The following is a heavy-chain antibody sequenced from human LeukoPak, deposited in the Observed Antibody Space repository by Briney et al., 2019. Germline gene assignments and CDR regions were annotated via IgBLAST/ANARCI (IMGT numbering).Heavy chain of an antibody. CDR2: INTNTGNP. CDR1: GYTFTSYA. V-gene: IGHV7-4-1*02. CDR3: ARDGPLYCSSTSCLGY. Sequence: ASVKVSCKASGYTFTSYAMNWVRQAPGQGLEWMGWINTNTGNPTYAQGFTGRFVFSLDTSVSTAYLQISSLKAEDTAVYYCARDGPLYCSSTSCLGYWGQGTLVTVSS. J-gene: IGHJ4*02. D-gene: IGHD2-2*01.